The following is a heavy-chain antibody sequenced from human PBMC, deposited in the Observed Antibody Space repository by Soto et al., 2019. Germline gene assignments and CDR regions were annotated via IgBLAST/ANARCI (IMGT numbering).Heavy chain of an antibody. CDR3: ARLDGYSPYMGV. D-gene: IGHD2-21*01. CDR2: IYYSGST. V-gene: IGHV4-59*08. Sequence: SETLSLTCTVSGGSISSYYWTWIRQPPGKGLEWIGYIYYSGSTNYNPSLKSRVTISVATSKTQFSLKLSSVTAADTAVYYCARLDGYSPYMGVWGKGTRVTVPS. CDR1: GGSISSYY. J-gene: IGHJ6*03.